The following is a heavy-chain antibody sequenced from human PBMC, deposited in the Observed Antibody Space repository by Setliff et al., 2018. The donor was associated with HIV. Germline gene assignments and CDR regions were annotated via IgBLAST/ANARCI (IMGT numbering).Heavy chain of an antibody. J-gene: IGHJ5*02. CDR1: GGSVSSGSYF. V-gene: IGHV4-61*09. Sequence: SETLSLTCTVSGGSVSSGSYFWSWIRQPAGRGLEWIGHIFTSGSTSYNPSLKSRLTISVDTSKNQFSLKMSSVTAADTAVYYCARDSSGVADYDFWSGRNWFDPWGQGILVTVSS. CDR3: ARDSSGVADYDFWSGRNWFDP. CDR2: IFTSGST. D-gene: IGHD3-3*01.